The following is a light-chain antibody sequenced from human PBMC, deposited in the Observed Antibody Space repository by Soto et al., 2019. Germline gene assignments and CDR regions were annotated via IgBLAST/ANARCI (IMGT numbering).Light chain of an antibody. J-gene: IGKJ1*01. CDR2: AAS. Sequence: DIQMTQSPSSLSASIGDRATITCRASQGISNYVGGYQQKPAKSPRLLIYAASTLQAAVPSRFGGGGSGTYFPLTISSVQPEYVATFYCQHDNSVPWTFGQGTRVEI. CDR3: QHDNSVPWT. V-gene: IGKV1-27*01. CDR1: QGISNY.